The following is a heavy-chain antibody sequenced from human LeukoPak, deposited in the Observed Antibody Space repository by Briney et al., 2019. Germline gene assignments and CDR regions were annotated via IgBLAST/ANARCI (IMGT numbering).Heavy chain of an antibody. D-gene: IGHD6-13*01. Sequence: PGGSLRLSCAASGFTFSSYWMHWVRQAPGKGLVWASRINGDGSNTSYADSVKGRFMISRDNAKNTLYLQMNSLRAEDTAVYYCARVVSTSEDWGQGTLVTVSS. J-gene: IGHJ4*02. CDR1: GFTFSSYW. CDR3: ARVVSTSED. CDR2: INGDGSNT. V-gene: IGHV3-74*01.